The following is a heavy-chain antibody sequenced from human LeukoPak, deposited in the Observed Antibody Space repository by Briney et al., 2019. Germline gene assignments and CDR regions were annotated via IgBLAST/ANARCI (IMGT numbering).Heavy chain of an antibody. CDR2: IYYSGST. J-gene: IGHJ4*02. V-gene: IGHV4-39*01. CDR3: ARLRPYYDFWSGYYTFFDY. CDR1: GGSISSSSYY. D-gene: IGHD3-3*01. Sequence: ASETLSLTCTVSGGSISSSSYYWGWIHQPPGKGLEWIGSIYYSGSTYYNPSLKSRVTISVDTSKNQFSLKLSSVTAADTAVYYCARLRPYYDFWSGYYTFFDYWGQGTLVTVSS.